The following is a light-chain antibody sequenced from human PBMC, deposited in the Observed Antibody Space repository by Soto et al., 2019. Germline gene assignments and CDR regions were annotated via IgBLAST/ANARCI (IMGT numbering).Light chain of an antibody. V-gene: IGLV2-14*01. CDR1: SSDVGGYNY. CDR2: EVS. Sequence: QSALTQPASVSGSPGQSITFSCTGTSSDVGGYNYVSWYQQHPGKAPKLMIYEVSNRPSGLSNRFSGSKSGNTASLTISGLQAEDEADYYCSSYTSSSTLVVVGTGTKLTVL. CDR3: SSYTSSSTLVV. J-gene: IGLJ1*01.